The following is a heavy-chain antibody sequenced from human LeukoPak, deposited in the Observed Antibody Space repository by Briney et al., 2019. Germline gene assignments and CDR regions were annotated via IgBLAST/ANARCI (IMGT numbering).Heavy chain of an antibody. Sequence: GGSLRLSCAASGFTFDDYAMHWVRQAPGKGLEWVSGISWNSGSIGYADSVKGRFTISRDNAKNSLYLQMNSLRAEDTALYYCAKDSGLYYYDSSGYYPDWGQGTLVTVSS. CDR1: GFTFDDYA. J-gene: IGHJ4*02. CDR3: AKDSGLYYYDSSGYYPD. D-gene: IGHD3-22*01. CDR2: ISWNSGSI. V-gene: IGHV3-9*01.